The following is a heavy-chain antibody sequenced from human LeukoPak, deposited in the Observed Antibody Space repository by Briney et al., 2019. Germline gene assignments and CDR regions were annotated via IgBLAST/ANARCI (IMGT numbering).Heavy chain of an antibody. D-gene: IGHD3-10*01. CDR1: GFTFSSYA. J-gene: IGHJ6*02. CDR2: ISYDGSNK. V-gene: IGHV3-30*04. CDR3: ARERITMVRGIYYYYGMDV. Sequence: GGSLRLSCAASGFTFSSYAMHWVRQAPGKGLVWVAVISYDGSNKYYADSVKGRFTISRDNSKNTLYLQMNSLRAEDTAVYYCARERITMVRGIYYYYGMDVWGQGTTVTVSS.